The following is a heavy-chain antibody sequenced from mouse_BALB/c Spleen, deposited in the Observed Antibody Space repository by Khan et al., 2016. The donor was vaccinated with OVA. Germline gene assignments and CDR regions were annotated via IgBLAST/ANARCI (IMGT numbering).Heavy chain of an antibody. CDR1: GFSLTSYG. D-gene: IGHD1-1*01. CDR3: ARAFYYGAWFAY. V-gene: IGHV2-9*02. Sequence: VELVESGPGLVAPSQTLSITCTVSGFSLTSYGVHWVRQPPGKGLEWLGVIWAGGSTTHNSALMSRLIISKANSTSQVFVKMNSLQTDATAMYYCARAFYYGAWFAYWGQGTLVTVSA. CDR2: IWAGGST. J-gene: IGHJ3*01.